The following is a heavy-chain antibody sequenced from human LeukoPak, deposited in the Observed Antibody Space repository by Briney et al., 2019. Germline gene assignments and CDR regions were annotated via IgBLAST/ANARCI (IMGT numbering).Heavy chain of an antibody. CDR1: GFTLSSYW. J-gene: IGHJ5*02. D-gene: IGHD6-19*01. CDR2: INSDGSST. CDR3: PRVIRAYSSGWHNWFDP. Sequence: GGSLRLSCAASGFTLSSYWMHWFRQAPGKGLVWVSRINSDGSSTSYADSVKGRFTISRDNAKNTLYLQMNSLRAEDTAVYYCPRVIRAYSSGWHNWFDPWGQGTLVTVSS. V-gene: IGHV3-74*01.